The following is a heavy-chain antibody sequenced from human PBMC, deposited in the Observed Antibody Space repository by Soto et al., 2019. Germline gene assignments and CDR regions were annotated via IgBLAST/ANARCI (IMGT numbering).Heavy chain of an antibody. D-gene: IGHD6-6*01. CDR3: ATPACPATLCSPSHDLDN. CDR1: GGTFVRHV. V-gene: IGHV1-69*09. J-gene: IGHJ4*02. Sequence: QVQLVQSWAEVKNPESSVKVSCKTSGGTFVRHVISWVRQAPDQGPEWMGKINPLSDILNYAQKFQDRVTFTADTDSSTAYIDLSSLTLDVTTAYYCATPACPATLCSPSHDLDNWGQGILVPVSS. CDR2: INPLSDIL.